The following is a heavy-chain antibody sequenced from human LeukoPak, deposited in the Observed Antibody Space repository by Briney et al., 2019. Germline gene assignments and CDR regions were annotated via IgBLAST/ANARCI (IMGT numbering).Heavy chain of an antibody. CDR2: ISAYNGNT. V-gene: IGHV1-18*01. J-gene: IGHJ4*02. Sequence: VASVKVSCKASGYTFTSYGISWVRQAPGQGLEWMGWISAYNGNTNYAQKLQGRVTMTTDTSTSTAYMELRSLRSDDTAVYYCARLELVPPESLYYFDYWGQGTLVTVSS. CDR1: GYTFTSYG. CDR3: ARLELVPPESLYYFDY. D-gene: IGHD6-13*01.